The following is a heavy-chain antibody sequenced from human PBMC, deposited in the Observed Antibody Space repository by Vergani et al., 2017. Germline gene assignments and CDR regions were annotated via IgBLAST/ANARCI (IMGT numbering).Heavy chain of an antibody. CDR1: GFTFSSYS. CDR3: ASSITMMPFDL. D-gene: IGHD3-22*01. CDR2: ISSSSSTI. J-gene: IGHJ2*01. Sequence: EVQLVESGGGLVHPGGSLRLSCAASGFTFSSYSMTWVRQAPGKGLEWISYISSSSSTIYYADSVKGRFTISRDNAKNSLYLQMNSLRAEDTAVYYCASSITMMPFDLWGRGTLVTVSS. V-gene: IGHV3-48*01.